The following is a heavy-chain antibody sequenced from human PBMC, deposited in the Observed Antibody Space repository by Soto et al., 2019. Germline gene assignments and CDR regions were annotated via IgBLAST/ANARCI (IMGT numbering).Heavy chain of an antibody. CDR3: ARREIQGPIDY. J-gene: IGHJ4*02. CDR2: IYYSGTT. CDR1: GYSISSSNW. D-gene: IGHD1-26*01. Sequence: QVQLQESGPGLVKPSDTLSLTCAVSGYSISSSNWWGWIRQPPGKGLEWIGYIYYSGTTYYNPSLKIPVTMAVDTSKNQFPLKLTSVTAVDPAVYYCARREIQGPIDYWGQGTLVTVSS. V-gene: IGHV4-28*01.